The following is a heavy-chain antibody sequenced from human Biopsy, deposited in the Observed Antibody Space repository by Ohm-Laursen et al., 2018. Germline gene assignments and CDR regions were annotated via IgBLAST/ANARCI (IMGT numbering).Heavy chain of an antibody. CDR3: ARRGSGGRSFDH. V-gene: IGHV4-59*08. CDR2: ISDSGST. D-gene: IGHD2-15*01. Sequence: SDTLSLTWAVSGGSISSFYWTWIRQPPGKGPEWIGDISDSGSTNYKPSLKSRVIIPVDTSKNQFSLNLSSVTAADTAVYYCARRGSGGRSFDHWGQGTLVTVSS. J-gene: IGHJ4*02. CDR1: GGSISSFY.